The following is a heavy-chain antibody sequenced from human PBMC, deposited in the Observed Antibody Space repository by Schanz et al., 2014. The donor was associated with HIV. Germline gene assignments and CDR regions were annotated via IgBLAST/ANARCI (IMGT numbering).Heavy chain of an antibody. CDR3: AKGQRGVVRGDIDY. Sequence: EVQLMDSGGGLVRPGGSLRLSCAASGLTFSNYAMSWVRQAPGKGLEWVSGISGGGGDTYYADSVKGRFTISRDNSKNTLYLQMNSLRAEDTAVYYCAKGQRGVVRGDIDYWGQGTLVTVSS. D-gene: IGHD3-10*01. J-gene: IGHJ4*02. CDR2: ISGGGGDT. V-gene: IGHV3-23*01. CDR1: GLTFSNYA.